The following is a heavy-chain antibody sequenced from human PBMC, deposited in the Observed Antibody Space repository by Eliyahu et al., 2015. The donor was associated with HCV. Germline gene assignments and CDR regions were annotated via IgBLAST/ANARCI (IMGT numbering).Heavy chain of an antibody. V-gene: IGHV2-5*02. CDR2: IYWDDAK. J-gene: IGHJ6*03. D-gene: IGHD3-9*01. Sequence: QITLKESGPTLVKPTQTLTLTCTFSGFSLTTSGVGVAWIRQPPGKPLEWLAVIYWDDAKHYSPSLKSRLTITKDTSKNQVVLTMTSMDPVDTATYYCAHTNYDILTGSYNPDSYFYIDVWGNGTTVTVSS. CDR1: GFSLTTSGVG. CDR3: AHTNYDILTGSYNPDSYFYIDV.